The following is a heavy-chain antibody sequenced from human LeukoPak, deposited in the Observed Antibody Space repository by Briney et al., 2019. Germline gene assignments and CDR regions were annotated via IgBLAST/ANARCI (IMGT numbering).Heavy chain of an antibody. CDR2: ITGRSSYT. J-gene: IGHJ4*02. CDR3: AREDPYYFDY. CDR1: GFTFSSYS. V-gene: IGHV3-21*01. Sequence: GGSLRLSCAASGFTFSSYSLNWVRQAPGKGLEWVSSITGRSSYTYYADSVKGRFTISRGNAKNSLYLQMNSLRAEDTAVYYCAREDPYYFDYWGQGTLVTVSS.